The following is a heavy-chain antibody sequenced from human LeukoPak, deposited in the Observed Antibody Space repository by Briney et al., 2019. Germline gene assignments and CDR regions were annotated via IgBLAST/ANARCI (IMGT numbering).Heavy chain of an antibody. V-gene: IGHV4-59*12. CDR2: IYYTGST. D-gene: IGHD2-15*01. CDR3: ARVRCTGGSCYPNWFDP. J-gene: IGHJ5*02. Sequence: SETLSLTCTVSGGSISNYYWSWIRQPPGKGLEWIGYIYYTGSTNYNPSLRSRVTISVDPSKNQFSLKLTSVTAADTAVYYCARVRCTGGSCYPNWFDPWGQGTLVIVSS. CDR1: GGSISNYY.